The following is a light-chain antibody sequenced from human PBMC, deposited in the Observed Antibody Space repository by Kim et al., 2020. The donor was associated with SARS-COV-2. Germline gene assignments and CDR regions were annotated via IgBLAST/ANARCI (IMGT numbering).Light chain of an antibody. J-gene: IGLJ3*02. CDR3: VLYMGSGIWV. CDR1: SGSVSTSYY. V-gene: IGLV8-61*01. Sequence: QTVVTQEPSFSVSPGGTVTLTCGLSSGSVSTSYYPSWYQQTPGQAPPTLIYSTNTRSSGVPDRFSGSILGNKAALTITGAQADDESDYYCVLYMGSGIWVFGGGTQLTVL. CDR2: STN.